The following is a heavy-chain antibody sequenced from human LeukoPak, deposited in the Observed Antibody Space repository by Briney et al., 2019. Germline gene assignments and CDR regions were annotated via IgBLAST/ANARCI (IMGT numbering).Heavy chain of an antibody. CDR3: ARGGAVAGTRLRKYYYYYSMDV. CDR1: GFTFSSYA. J-gene: IGHJ6*02. CDR2: ISYDGSNK. Sequence: PGRSLRLSCAASGFTFSSYAMHWVRQAPGKGLEWVAVISYDGSNKYYADSVKGRFTISRDNSKNTLYLQMNSLRAEDTAVYYCARGGAVAGTRLRKYYYYYSMDVWGQGTTVTVSS. D-gene: IGHD6-19*01. V-gene: IGHV3-30-3*01.